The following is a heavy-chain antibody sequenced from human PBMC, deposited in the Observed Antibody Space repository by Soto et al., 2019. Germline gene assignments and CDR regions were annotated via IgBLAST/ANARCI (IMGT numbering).Heavy chain of an antibody. CDR3: AKEEPRRDFWSGYYLF. Sequence: GGSLRLSCAASGFTFSSYAMSWVRQAPGKGLEWVSAISGSGGSTYYADSVKGRFTISRDNSKNTLYLQMNSLRAEDTAVYYCAKEEPRRDFWSGYYLFWGQGTLVTVSS. CDR2: ISGSGGST. J-gene: IGHJ4*02. V-gene: IGHV3-23*01. D-gene: IGHD3-3*01. CDR1: GFTFSSYA.